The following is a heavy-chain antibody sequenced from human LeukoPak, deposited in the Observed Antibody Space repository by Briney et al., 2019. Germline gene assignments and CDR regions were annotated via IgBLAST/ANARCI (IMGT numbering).Heavy chain of an antibody. Sequence: PGGSLRLSCAASGFTFSSYAMHWVRQAPGKGLEWVAVISYDGSNKYYADSVKGRFTISRDNSKNTLYLQMNSLRAEDTAVYYCAREAARVGVSAFDIWGQGTMVTVSS. CDR1: GFTFSSYA. D-gene: IGHD6-6*01. V-gene: IGHV3-30-3*01. CDR2: ISYDGSNK. CDR3: AREAARVGVSAFDI. J-gene: IGHJ3*02.